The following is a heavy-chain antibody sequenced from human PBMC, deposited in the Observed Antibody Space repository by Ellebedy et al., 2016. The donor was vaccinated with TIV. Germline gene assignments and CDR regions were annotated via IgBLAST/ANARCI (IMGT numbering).Heavy chain of an antibody. J-gene: IGHJ6*02. V-gene: IGHV1-18*01. CDR2: VSPHNGNT. D-gene: IGHD6-13*01. CDR1: GFTFTSYG. CDR3: ARHSDSGRWPWGGLDV. Sequence: AATVKVSCKASGFTFTSYGFSWARLAPGLGLEWLGWVSPHNGNTNYAQKLQGRVTMTTDASTSTVYLEVRSLRSEDTAVYYCARHSDSGRWPWGGLDVWGQGTTVTVSS.